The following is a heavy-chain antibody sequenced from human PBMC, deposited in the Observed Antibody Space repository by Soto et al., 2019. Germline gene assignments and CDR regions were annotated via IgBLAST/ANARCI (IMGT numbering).Heavy chain of an antibody. D-gene: IGHD4-4*01. CDR2: IYYSGST. J-gene: IGHJ3*01. CDR3: ARDLRATVIPWDAFDL. Sequence: QVQLQESGPGLVKPSQTLSLTCTVSGGSISSGGYYWSWIRQHPGKGLEWIGYIYYSGSTYYNPSMKSRVTIAVDTSNNQFSLKLSSVTAADTAVYYCARDLRATVIPWDAFDLWGQGTMVTVSS. V-gene: IGHV4-31*03. CDR1: GGSISSGGYY.